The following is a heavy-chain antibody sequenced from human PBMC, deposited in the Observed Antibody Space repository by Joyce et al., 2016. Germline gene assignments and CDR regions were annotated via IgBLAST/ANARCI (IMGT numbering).Heavy chain of an antibody. Sequence: EVQLVESGGGLVKPGGSLRISCAASGFTFSTSSMSWFRRAPGKGLECVSAISSDKTYIFYADSVKGRFTVSRDNAKNSLYLQMNSLRAEDTAVFFCARGGIVYDYSMDLWGQGTTVTVSS. CDR2: ISSDKTYI. CDR3: ARGGIVYDYSMDL. CDR1: GFTFSTSS. J-gene: IGHJ6*02. V-gene: IGHV3-21*02. D-gene: IGHD3-22*01.